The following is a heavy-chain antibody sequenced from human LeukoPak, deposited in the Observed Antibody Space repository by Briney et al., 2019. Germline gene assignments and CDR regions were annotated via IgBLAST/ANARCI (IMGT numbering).Heavy chain of an antibody. CDR2: IKSKTDGGTT. CDR3: TTDTAVGATTGYY. D-gene: IGHD1-26*01. Sequence: PGGSLRLSCAASGFTFSNAWMSWVRQAPGKGLEWVGRIKSKTDGGTTDYAAPVKGKFTISRDDSKNTLYLQMNSLKTEDTAVYYCTTDTAVGATTGYYWGQGTLVTVSS. J-gene: IGHJ4*02. V-gene: IGHV3-15*01. CDR1: GFTFSNAW.